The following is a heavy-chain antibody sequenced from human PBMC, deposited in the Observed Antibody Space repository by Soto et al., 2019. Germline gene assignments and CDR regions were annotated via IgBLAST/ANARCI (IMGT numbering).Heavy chain of an antibody. CDR3: RTQCLD. CDR1: GFTFSDAW. Sequence: EVQLVESGGGLVKPGGSLRLSCAASGFTFSDAWMSWVRQAPGKGLERVGLIKKKADGGTTEYATPVKGRFTISRDDSKNALYLQMSSLKTEDPAVYYCRTQCLDWGQGTLVTVSA. V-gene: IGHV3-15*01. D-gene: IGHD6-19*01. CDR2: IKKKADGGTT. J-gene: IGHJ4*02.